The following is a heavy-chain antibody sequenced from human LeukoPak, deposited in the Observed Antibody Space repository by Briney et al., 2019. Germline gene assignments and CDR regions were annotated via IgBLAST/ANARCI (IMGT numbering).Heavy chain of an antibody. CDR2: ISAYNGNT. V-gene: IGHV1-18*01. CDR3: ARDRGDYYDSSGYYYAPVSVLGY. J-gene: IGHJ4*02. Sequence: ASVKVSCKASGYTFTSYGISWVRQAPGQGLEWMGWISAYNGNTNYAQKLQGRVTMTTDTSTSTAYMELRSLRPDDTAVYYCARDRGDYYDSSGYYYAPVSVLGYWGQGTLVTVSS. CDR1: GYTFTSYG. D-gene: IGHD3-22*01.